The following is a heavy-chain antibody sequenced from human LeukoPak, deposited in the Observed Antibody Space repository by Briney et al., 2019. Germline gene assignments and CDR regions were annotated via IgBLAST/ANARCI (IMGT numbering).Heavy chain of an antibody. V-gene: IGHV3-30*18. CDR1: GGSISSSS. Sequence: LSLTCTVSGGSISSSSYYWGWIRQPPGKGLEWMAVVSHDERNILYADSVKGRFTISRDNSKNTLYLQMNSLRAEDTAVYYCAKDLNIVVVTGAFDIWGQGTMVTVSS. J-gene: IGHJ3*02. CDR3: AKDLNIVVVTGAFDI. D-gene: IGHD2-21*02. CDR2: VSHDERNI.